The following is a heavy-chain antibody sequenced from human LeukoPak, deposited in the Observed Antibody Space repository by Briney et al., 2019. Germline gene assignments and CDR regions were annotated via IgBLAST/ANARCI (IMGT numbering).Heavy chain of an antibody. CDR3: ARRYYYDIDY. CDR2: INHSGST. V-gene: IGHV4-34*01. Sequence: KPSETLSLTCAVYSGSFSGYYWSWIRQPPGKGLEWIGEINHSGSTNYNPSLKSRVTISVDTSKNQFSLKLSSVTAADTAVYYCARRYYYDIDYWGQGTLVTVSS. J-gene: IGHJ4*02. CDR1: SGSFSGYY. D-gene: IGHD3-22*01.